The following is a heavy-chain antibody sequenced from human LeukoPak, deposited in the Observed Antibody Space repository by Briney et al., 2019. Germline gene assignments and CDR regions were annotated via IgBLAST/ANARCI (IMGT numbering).Heavy chain of an antibody. CDR3: ARATNYYDSSGYYYGWYFDL. CDR1: GGSISSYY. D-gene: IGHD3-22*01. J-gene: IGHJ2*01. CDR2: IYYSGST. Sequence: PSETLSLTCTVSGGSISSYYWSWIRQPPGKGLEWIGFIYYSGSTNYNPSLKSRVTISIDTSKNQFSLKLSSVTAADTAVYYCARATNYYDSSGYYYGWYFDLWGRGTLVTVSS. V-gene: IGHV4-59*01.